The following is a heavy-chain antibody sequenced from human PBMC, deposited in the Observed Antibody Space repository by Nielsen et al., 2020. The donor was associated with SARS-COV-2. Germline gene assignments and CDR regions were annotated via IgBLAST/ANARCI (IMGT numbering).Heavy chain of an antibody. CDR1: GFTVSSNY. CDR3: AKSRAGVAARRGYYYGVDV. V-gene: IGHV3-53*01. J-gene: IGHJ6*02. CDR2: IYSGGST. Sequence: GESLKISCAASGFTVSSNYMSWVRQAPGKGLEWVSVIYSGGSTYYADSVKGRFTISRDNSKNTLYLQMNSLRAEDTAVYYCAKSRAGVAARRGYYYGVDVWGQGTTVTVSS. D-gene: IGHD6-6*01.